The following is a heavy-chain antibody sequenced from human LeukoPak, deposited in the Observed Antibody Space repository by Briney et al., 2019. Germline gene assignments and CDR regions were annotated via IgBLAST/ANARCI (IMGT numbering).Heavy chain of an antibody. CDR3: ARGGKLRGDAFDI. J-gene: IGHJ3*02. CDR2: ISYDGSNK. D-gene: IGHD1-26*01. Sequence: GGSLRLSCPASGFTFSSYAMHWVRQAPGKGLEWVAVISYDGSNKYYADSVKGRFTISRDNSKNTLYLQMNSLRAEDTAVYYCARGGKLRGDAFDIWGQGTMVTVSS. CDR1: GFTFSSYA. V-gene: IGHV3-30-3*01.